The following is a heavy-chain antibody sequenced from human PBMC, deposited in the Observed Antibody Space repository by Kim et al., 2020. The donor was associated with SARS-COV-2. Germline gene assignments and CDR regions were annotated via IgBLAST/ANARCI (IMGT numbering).Heavy chain of an antibody. Sequence: GGSLRLSCAASGFIFSGYWMGWVRQAPGKGLEWVASIEYDGSETQYADSVKGRITISRDNAKNSVNLQMNSLRGEDTGVYYCARKNYFDSWGQGTLVTVSS. CDR3: ARKNYFDS. CDR2: IEYDGSET. CDR1: GFIFSGYW. V-gene: IGHV3-7*01. D-gene: IGHD3-10*01. J-gene: IGHJ5*01.